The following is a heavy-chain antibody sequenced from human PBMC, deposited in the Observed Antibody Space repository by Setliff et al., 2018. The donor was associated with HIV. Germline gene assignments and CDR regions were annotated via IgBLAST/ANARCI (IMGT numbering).Heavy chain of an antibody. CDR1: GGPIKSSRDY. D-gene: IGHD2-21*02. V-gene: IGHV4-39*01. CDR3: ARSRHCGSDCYFDL. CDR2: IHYNGRT. J-gene: IGHJ4*02. Sequence: SETLSLTCTVSGGPIKSSRDYWGWHRQHPGKELEWIAIIHYNGRTYYDLSLKSRVTIFVDTSKTQFYLNRRSVTATDTAIYSCARSRHCGSDCYFDLSGQGTLVTVSS.